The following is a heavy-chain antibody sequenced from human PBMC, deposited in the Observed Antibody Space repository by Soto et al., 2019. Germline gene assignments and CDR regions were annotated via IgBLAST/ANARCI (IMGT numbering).Heavy chain of an antibody. CDR1: GFSLTNARLG. V-gene: IGHV2-26*01. J-gene: IGHJ4*02. CDR3: ARHGRGVGARPLDY. CDR2: IFSNDEK. Sequence: QVTLKESGPVLVKPTETLTLTCTVSGFSLTNARLGVTWIRQPPGKALEWLAHIFSNDEKSYSTSLKSRLTISKDTSKRQVVLTMTNMDPVDTATYYCARHGRGVGARPLDYWGQGTLVTVSS. D-gene: IGHD1-26*01.